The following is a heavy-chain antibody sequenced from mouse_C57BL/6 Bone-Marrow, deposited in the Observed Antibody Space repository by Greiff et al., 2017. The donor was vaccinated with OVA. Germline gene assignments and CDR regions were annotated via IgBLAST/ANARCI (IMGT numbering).Heavy chain of an antibody. Sequence: EVKRVESGGGLVQSGRSLRLSCATSGFTFSDFYMEWVRQAPGKGLEWIAASRNKANDYTTEYSASVKGRFIVSRDTSQSILYLQMNALRAEDTAIYYCARDAGYRYFDVWGTGTTVTVSS. CDR2: SRNKANDYTT. CDR3: ARDAGYRYFDV. V-gene: IGHV7-1*01. CDR1: GFTFSDFY. J-gene: IGHJ1*03.